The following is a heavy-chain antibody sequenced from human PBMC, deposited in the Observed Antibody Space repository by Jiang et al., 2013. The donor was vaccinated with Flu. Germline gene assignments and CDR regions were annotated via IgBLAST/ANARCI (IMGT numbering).Heavy chain of an antibody. CDR2: TYYRSKWYN. CDR3: ARDRGRTGTTVVWFDP. CDR1: GDSVSSNSAA. Sequence: QTLSLTCAISGDSVSSNSAAWNWIRQSPSRGLEWLGRTYYRSKWYNDYAVSVKSRITINPDTSKNQFSLQLNSVTPEDTAVYYCARDRGRTGTTVVWFDPWGQGTLVTVSS. D-gene: IGHD1-7*01. J-gene: IGHJ5*02. V-gene: IGHV6-1*01.